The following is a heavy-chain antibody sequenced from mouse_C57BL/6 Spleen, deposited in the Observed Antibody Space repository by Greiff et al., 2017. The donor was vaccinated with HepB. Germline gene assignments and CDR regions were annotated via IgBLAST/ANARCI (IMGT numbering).Heavy chain of an antibody. CDR2: ISSGGSYT. V-gene: IGHV5-6*02. Sequence: DVMLVESGGDLVKPGGSLKLSCAASGFTFSSYGMSWVRQTPDKRLEWVATISSGGSYTYYPDSVKGRFTISRDNAKNTLYLQMSSLKSEDTAMYDCAREEGTLLAYWGQGTLVTVSA. J-gene: IGHJ3*01. D-gene: IGHD3-3*01. CDR3: AREEGTLLAY. CDR1: GFTFSSYG.